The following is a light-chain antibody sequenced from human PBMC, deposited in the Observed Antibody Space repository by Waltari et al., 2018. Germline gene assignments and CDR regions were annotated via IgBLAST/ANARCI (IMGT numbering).Light chain of an antibody. Sequence: EIVLTQSPGTLSLSPGERDTRSCRASQTVRTTYLAWYQQKPGQAPTLLIYGASSRATGIPDRFSGSGSGTDFSLTISSLEPEDFAVYYCQQYDISPLTFGGGTKVEIK. CDR3: QQYDISPLT. CDR1: QTVRTTY. J-gene: IGKJ4*01. CDR2: GAS. V-gene: IGKV3-20*01.